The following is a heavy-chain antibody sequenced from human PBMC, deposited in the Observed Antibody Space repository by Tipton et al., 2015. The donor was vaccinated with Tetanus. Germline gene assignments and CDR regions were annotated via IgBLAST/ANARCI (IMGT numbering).Heavy chain of an antibody. CDR1: RGPISSYY. D-gene: IGHD5-24*01. V-gene: IGHV4-4*07. J-gene: IGHJ4*02. CDR2: ISNGNT. CDR3: ARGITDGYNRRLDY. Sequence: GLVKPSETLSLTCTVSRGPISSYYWSWIRQPAGKGLEWVGHISNGNTDYSTSLKSRDTLSVDLSKNQFSLQLRAVTAADTAVYYCARGITDGYNRRLDYWGQGLRVAVS.